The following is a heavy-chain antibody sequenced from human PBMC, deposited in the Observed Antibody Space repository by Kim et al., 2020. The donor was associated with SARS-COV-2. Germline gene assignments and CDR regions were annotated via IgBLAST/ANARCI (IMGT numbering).Heavy chain of an antibody. V-gene: IGHV4-34*01. CDR3: AREEGSGSYFFNYYYYYMDV. D-gene: IGHD3-10*01. J-gene: IGHJ6*03. CDR2: INHSGST. Sequence: SETLSLTCALYGGSFSGYYWSWIRQPPGKGLEWIGEINHSGSTNYNPSLKSRVTISVDTSKNQFSLKLSSVTAADTAVYYCAREEGSGSYFFNYYYYYMDVWGKGTTVTVSS. CDR1: GGSFSGYY.